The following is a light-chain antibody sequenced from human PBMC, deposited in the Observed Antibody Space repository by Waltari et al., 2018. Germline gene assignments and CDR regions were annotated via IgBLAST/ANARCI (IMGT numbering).Light chain of an antibody. V-gene: IGKV1-5*03. CDR3: QQYDSYEYT. Sequence: DIQMTQSPSTLSASVGDRVTITCRASQSITNWLAWYQQRPGQAPKLLIFRAYLLERGVPSRFSGSGHGTEFTLTISGLQPDDFGTYYCQQYDSYEYTFGQGTYLDIK. CDR2: RAY. J-gene: IGKJ2*01. CDR1: QSITNW.